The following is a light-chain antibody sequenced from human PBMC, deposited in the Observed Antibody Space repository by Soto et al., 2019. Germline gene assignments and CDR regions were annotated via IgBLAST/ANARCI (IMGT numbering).Light chain of an antibody. CDR2: EVF. J-gene: IGLJ2*01. CDR3: CSYTTTSTFV. V-gene: IGLV2-14*03. CDR1: SIDVGGYDY. Sequence: QSALTQRASVSGSPGQSITISCTGTSIDVGGYDYVSWYQQHPGKVPKLMIYEVFRRPSGISDRFSGSKSGNTASLTISGLQAEDEADYYCCSYTTTSTFVFGVGTKLTVL.